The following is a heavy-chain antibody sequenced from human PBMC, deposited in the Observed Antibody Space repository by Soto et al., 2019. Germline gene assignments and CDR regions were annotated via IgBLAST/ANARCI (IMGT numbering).Heavy chain of an antibody. CDR2: IIPIFETA. V-gene: IGHV1-69*01. CDR3: AASDSSSCQHDY. CDR1: GDSFSSYA. J-gene: IGHJ4*02. Sequence: QVQLVQSGAEMKKPGSSVKVSCKVSGDSFSSYAISWVRQAPGEGLEWVGGIIPIFETANYAQNFQGRVTITAGGSTTTAYLEVTRLRPQDTAVFYCAASDSSSCQHDYWGQGTRIT. D-gene: IGHD6-13*01.